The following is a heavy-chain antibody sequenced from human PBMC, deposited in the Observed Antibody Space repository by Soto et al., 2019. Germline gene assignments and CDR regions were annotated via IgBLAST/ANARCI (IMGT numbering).Heavy chain of an antibody. V-gene: IGHV1-8*01. D-gene: IGHD6-19*01. CDR2: MNPNSGNT. J-gene: IGHJ4*02. CDR1: GYTFTSYD. Sequence: QVQLVQSGAEVKKPGASVKVSCKASGYTFTSYDINWVRQATGQGLEWMGWMNPNSGNTGYAQKFQGRVTMIGNTSISTAYMELSSLRSEDTAVYYCARSVEWLASFDYWGQGTLVTVSS. CDR3: ARSVEWLASFDY.